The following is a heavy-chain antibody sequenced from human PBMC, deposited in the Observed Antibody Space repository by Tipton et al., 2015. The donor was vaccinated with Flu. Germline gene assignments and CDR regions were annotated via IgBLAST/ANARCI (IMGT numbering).Heavy chain of an antibody. CDR3: ARGKGDFDY. V-gene: IGHV4-39*07. Sequence: LRLSCTVSGGSISSSSYYWGWIRQPPGKGLEWIGSIYYSGSTYYNPSLKSRVTIPVDTSKNQFSLKLSSVTAADTAVYYCARGKGDFDYWGQGTLVTVSS. CDR1: GGSISSSSYY. J-gene: IGHJ4*02. CDR2: IYYSGST.